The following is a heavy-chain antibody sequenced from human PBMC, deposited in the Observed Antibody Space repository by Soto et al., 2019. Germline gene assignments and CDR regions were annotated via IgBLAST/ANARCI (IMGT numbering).Heavy chain of an antibody. V-gene: IGHV3-11*01. CDR3: ARELRGSFGEVSTFDC. Sequence: PGGSLRLSCAASGFTFSDHYMSWIRQTPGKGLEWISYISNSGRIIDYADSVKGRFTISRDNATNSLYLQLNSLRPEDTAVYYCARELRGSFGEVSTFDCWGQGTLVTVSS. D-gene: IGHD3-16*01. CDR1: GFTFSDHY. J-gene: IGHJ4*02. CDR2: ISNSGRII.